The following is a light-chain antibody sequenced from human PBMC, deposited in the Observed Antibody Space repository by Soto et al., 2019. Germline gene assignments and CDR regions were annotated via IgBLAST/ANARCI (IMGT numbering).Light chain of an antibody. J-gene: IGKJ1*01. CDR3: RQSTQLVT. V-gene: IGKV2-24*01. Sequence: DIVMTQTPLSSPVSLGQPASISCRSSQSLVHSDGNTYLSWLHQRPGQPPRLLIYKTSNLFSGVPDRFRGGGAGTDFTLKISRVEPEAVRVYCCRQSTQLVTFGQGTQVEL. CDR1: QSLVHSDGNTY. CDR2: KTS.